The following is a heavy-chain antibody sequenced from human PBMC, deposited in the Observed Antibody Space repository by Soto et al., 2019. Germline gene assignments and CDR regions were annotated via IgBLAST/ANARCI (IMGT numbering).Heavy chain of an antibody. J-gene: IGHJ6*02. Sequence: QVQLQESGPGLVKPSETLSLSCTVSGGSVSSGNYYWSWIRQPPWKGLYWIGYVYYSGSTNYKPSLKSRVTISIDTSKNQFSLHLNSVTAADTAFYYCERDAKQPRYGGYYYYAMDVWGQGTTVTVSS. D-gene: IGHD3-16*01. CDR2: VYYSGST. V-gene: IGHV4-61*01. CDR1: GGSVSSGNYY. CDR3: ERDAKQPRYGGYYYYAMDV.